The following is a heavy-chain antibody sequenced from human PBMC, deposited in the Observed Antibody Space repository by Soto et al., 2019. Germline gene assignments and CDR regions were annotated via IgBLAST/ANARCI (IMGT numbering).Heavy chain of an antibody. CDR3: ARTRDDYGAPEDYYYGMDV. CDR2: IIPIFGTA. D-gene: IGHD4-17*01. Sequence: SVEVSCEDSRGTFSSYAISWVRQAPGKGLGWMGGIIPIFGTANYAQKFQGRVTITADESTSTAYMELSSLRSEDTAVYYCARTRDDYGAPEDYYYGMDVWGQGTTVTVSS. CDR1: RGTFSSYA. V-gene: IGHV1-69*13. J-gene: IGHJ6*02.